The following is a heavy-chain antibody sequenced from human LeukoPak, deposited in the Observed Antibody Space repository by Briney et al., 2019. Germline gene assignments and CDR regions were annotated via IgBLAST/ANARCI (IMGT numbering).Heavy chain of an antibody. CDR1: GFTVSSNY. D-gene: IGHD2-15*01. J-gene: IGHJ4*02. V-gene: IGHV3-66*01. CDR3: ASGRIPLYCSGSSCLGDDY. Sequence: GGSLRLSCAASGFTVSSNYMSWVRQAPGKGLEWVSVVYSGDNTYYADSVKGRFIISRDKSESTLYLQMNSLRAEDTAVYYCASGRIPLYCSGSSCLGDDYWGQGTLVTVSS. CDR2: VYSGDNT.